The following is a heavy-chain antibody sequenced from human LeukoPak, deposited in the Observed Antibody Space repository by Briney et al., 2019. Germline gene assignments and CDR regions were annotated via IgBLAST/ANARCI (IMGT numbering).Heavy chain of an antibody. D-gene: IGHD6-13*01. V-gene: IGHV1-69*13. CDR1: GGTFSSYA. J-gene: IGHJ4*02. Sequence: ASVKVSCKASGGTFSSYANSWVRQAPGQGLEWMGGIIPIFGTANYAQKFQGRVTITADESTSTAYMELSSLRSEDTAVYYCASTAAAGPLLFDYWGQGTLVTVSS. CDR3: ASTAAAGPLLFDY. CDR2: IIPIFGTA.